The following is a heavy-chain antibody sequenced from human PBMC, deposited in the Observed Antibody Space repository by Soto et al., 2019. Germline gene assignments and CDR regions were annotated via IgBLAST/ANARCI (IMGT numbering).Heavy chain of an antibody. CDR1: RGTFSSYA. J-gene: IGHJ6*02. V-gene: IGHV1-69*06. D-gene: IGHD3-3*01. CDR2: IIPIFGAA. Sequence: WXSGEVSFKASRGTFSSYAIIWVRQAAGQGLEWMGGIIPIFGAANYAQKFQGRVTITADKSTSTAYMELSSLRSEDTAVYYCARDRNFWSGYSGMDVWGQGTTVTVSS. CDR3: ARDRNFWSGYSGMDV.